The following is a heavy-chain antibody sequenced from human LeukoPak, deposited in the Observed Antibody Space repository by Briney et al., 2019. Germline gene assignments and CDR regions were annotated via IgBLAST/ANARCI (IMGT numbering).Heavy chain of an antibody. V-gene: IGHV3-11*04. Sequence: PGGSLRLSCAASGFTFSDYYMSWIRQAPGKGLGWVSYISSSGSTIYYADSVKGRFTISRDNAKNSLNLQMNSLRAEDTAVYYCARGDTKYCSSASCHNPFDQWGQGTLVTVSS. CDR1: GFTFSDYY. CDR2: ISSSGSTI. CDR3: ARGDTKYCSSASCHNPFDQ. D-gene: IGHD2-2*02. J-gene: IGHJ4*02.